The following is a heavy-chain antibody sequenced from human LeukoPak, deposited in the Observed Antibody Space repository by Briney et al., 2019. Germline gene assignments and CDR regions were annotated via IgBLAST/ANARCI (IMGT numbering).Heavy chain of an antibody. V-gene: IGHV4-30-4*02. CDR2: IYYSGST. CDR1: GGSISSGDYY. Sequence: SETLSLTCTVSGGSISSGDYYWSWIRQPPGKGLEWIGYIYYSGSTYYNPSLKSRVTISVDTSKNQFSLKLSSVTAADTAVYYCAAEMYDSSGYPNYWGQGTLVTVSS. D-gene: IGHD3-22*01. J-gene: IGHJ4*02. CDR3: AAEMYDSSGYPNY.